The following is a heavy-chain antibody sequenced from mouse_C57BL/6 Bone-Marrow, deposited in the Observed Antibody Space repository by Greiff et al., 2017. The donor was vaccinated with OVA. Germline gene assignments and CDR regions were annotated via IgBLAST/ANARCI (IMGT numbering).Heavy chain of an antibody. CDR3: ARRKIYYDDDPYYCDY. V-gene: IGHV5-9*01. J-gene: IGHJ2*01. D-gene: IGHD2-4*01. CDR1: GFTFSSYT. CDR2: ISGGGGNT. Sequence: DVMLVESGGGLVKPGGSLKLSCAASGFTFSSYTMSWVRQTPEKRLEWVATISGGGGNTYYPDSVKGRFTISRDNAKNTLYLQMSRLRSEDTALYYCARRKIYYDDDPYYCDYWGQGTTLTVSS.